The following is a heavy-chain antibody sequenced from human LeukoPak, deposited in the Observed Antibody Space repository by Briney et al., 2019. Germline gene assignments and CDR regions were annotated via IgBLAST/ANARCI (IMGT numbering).Heavy chain of an antibody. Sequence: SETLSLTCTVSGDSIRSYYWSWIRQPPGKGLEWIGYIYYSGSTNYNPSLKSRVTISVDRSNNQFSLRLSSATAADTAVYYCATGDDWFDPWGQGTLVTVSS. CDR1: GDSIRSYY. J-gene: IGHJ5*02. CDR2: IYYSGST. V-gene: IGHV4-59*01. CDR3: ATGDDWFDP.